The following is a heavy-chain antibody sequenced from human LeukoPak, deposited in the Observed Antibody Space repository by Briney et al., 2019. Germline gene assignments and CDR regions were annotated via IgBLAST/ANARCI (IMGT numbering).Heavy chain of an antibody. V-gene: IGHV3-23*01. CDR2: ISGSGGST. Sequence: TGGSLRLSCAASGFTFSSYVMSWVRQAPGKGLEWVSAISGSGGSTYYADSAKGRFTISRDNSKNTLYLQMNSLRAEDTAVYYCAKYCSGGSCYGPEYFQHCGQGTLVTVSS. CDR3: AKYCSGGSCYGPEYFQH. CDR1: GFTFSSYV. D-gene: IGHD2-15*01. J-gene: IGHJ1*01.